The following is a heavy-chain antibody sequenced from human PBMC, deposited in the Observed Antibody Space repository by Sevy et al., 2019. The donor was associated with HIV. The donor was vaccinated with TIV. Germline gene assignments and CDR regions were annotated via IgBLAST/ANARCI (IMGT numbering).Heavy chain of an antibody. J-gene: IGHJ4*02. CDR2: ISSGSSYI. Sequence: GGCLRLSCAASQFTFRDYTMNWVRQTPGKGLEWISYISSGSSYISYADSVKGRFTISRDNAENSLYLQMNRLRAEDTGVYFCARDQYYYGTGTYDYWGQGTLVTVSS. V-gene: IGHV3-21*06. CDR3: ARDQYYYGTGTYDY. CDR1: QFTFRDYT. D-gene: IGHD3-10*01.